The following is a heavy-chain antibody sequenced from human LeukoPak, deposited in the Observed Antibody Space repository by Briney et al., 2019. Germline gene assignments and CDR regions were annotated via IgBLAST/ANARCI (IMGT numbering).Heavy chain of an antibody. Sequence: GGSLRLSCAASGFTFSSYGMSWVRQAPGKGLEWVSGINWNGGSTGYADSVKGRFTISRDNAKNSLYLQMNSLRAEDTAVYYCARQKPYIVVVPAAIKPRAFDIWGQGTMVTVSS. V-gene: IGHV3-20*04. J-gene: IGHJ3*02. CDR2: INWNGGST. CDR1: GFTFSSYG. CDR3: ARQKPYIVVVPAAIKPRAFDI. D-gene: IGHD2-2*01.